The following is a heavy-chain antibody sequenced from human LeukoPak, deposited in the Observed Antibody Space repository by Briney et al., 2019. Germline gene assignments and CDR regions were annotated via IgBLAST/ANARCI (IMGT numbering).Heavy chain of an antibody. CDR1: GGSISRYY. CDR3: ARDDYSRSYNWFDP. J-gene: IGHJ5*02. D-gene: IGHD3-16*01. CDR2: TYYSGTT. V-gene: IGHV4-59*01. Sequence: SQTLSLNCTVSGGSISRYYWSWIRQPPGKGLEWIGYTYYSGTTNYNPSLKSRVTISVDTSKNQFSLKLTSVTAADTAVYYCARDDYSRSYNWFDPWGQGTLVTVSS.